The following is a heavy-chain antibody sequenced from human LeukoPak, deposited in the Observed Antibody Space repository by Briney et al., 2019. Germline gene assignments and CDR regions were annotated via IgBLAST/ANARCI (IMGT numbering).Heavy chain of an antibody. V-gene: IGHV3-30-3*01. J-gene: IGHJ4*02. D-gene: IGHD1-26*01. CDR1: GFTFSSYA. CDR3: ASSPGGFLDY. CDR2: ISYDGSNK. Sequence: GGSLRLSCAASGFTFSSYAMHWVRQAPGKGLEWVAVISYDGSNKYYADSVKGRFTISRDNSKNTLYLQMNSLRAEDTAVYYCASSPGGFLDYWGQGTLVTVSS.